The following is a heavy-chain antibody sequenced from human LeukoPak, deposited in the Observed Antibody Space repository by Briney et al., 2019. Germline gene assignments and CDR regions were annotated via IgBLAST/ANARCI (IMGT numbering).Heavy chain of an antibody. V-gene: IGHV5-10-1*01. CDR2: IDPSDSYT. CDR1: GYGFSSYW. J-gene: IGHJ5*02. D-gene: IGHD1-26*01. CDR3: ARQLPIVGATLWFDP. Sequence: GESLKISCKGSGYGFSSYWISWVRQMPGKGLEWMGRIDPSDSYTNYSPSFQGHVTISADKSISTAYLQWSSLKASDTAMYYCARQLPIVGATLWFDPWGQGTLVTVSS.